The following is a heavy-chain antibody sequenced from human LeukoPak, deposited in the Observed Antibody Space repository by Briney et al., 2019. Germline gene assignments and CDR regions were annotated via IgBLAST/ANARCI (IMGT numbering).Heavy chain of an antibody. CDR2: IRSKANRCAT. CDR1: GFTFIGSV. CDR3: TRNDYYYEY. V-gene: IGHV3-73*01. Sequence: GGSLRLSCAASGFTFIGSVWDWVGQPSSKELKGVGRIRSKANRCATAYAASVRGRFTISRDDSKNTSYLQMNSLKTEDTAVYYCTRNDYYYEYWGQGTLVTVSS. J-gene: IGHJ4*02. D-gene: IGHD4/OR15-4a*01.